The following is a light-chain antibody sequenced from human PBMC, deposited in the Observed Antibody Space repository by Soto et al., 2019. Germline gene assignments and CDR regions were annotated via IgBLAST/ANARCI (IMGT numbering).Light chain of an antibody. J-gene: IGKJ1*01. CDR2: DAS. Sequence: DIQMTQSPSTLSASVGDRVTITCRASQSLNSLLAWYQQKPGRAPKLLIYDASTLESGVPSRFSGSGSGTEFTLTISSLQTDDFATYYCLQYNSYSSWTFGQGTKVEIK. CDR3: LQYNSYSSWT. CDR1: QSLNSL. V-gene: IGKV1-5*01.